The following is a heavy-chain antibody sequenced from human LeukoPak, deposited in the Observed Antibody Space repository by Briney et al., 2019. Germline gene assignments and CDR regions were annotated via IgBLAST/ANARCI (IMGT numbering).Heavy chain of an antibody. CDR2: IISSSSYT. Sequence: GGSLRLSCAASGFTLSDYYMSWIRQAPGKGLEGVSYIISSSSYTNYADSVKGRFTISRDNAKNSLYLQMNSLRAEDTAVYYCARLGYCSSTSCYDPALDAFDIWGQGTMVTVSS. CDR1: GFTLSDYY. D-gene: IGHD2-2*01. CDR3: ARLGYCSSTSCYDPALDAFDI. V-gene: IGHV3-11*06. J-gene: IGHJ3*02.